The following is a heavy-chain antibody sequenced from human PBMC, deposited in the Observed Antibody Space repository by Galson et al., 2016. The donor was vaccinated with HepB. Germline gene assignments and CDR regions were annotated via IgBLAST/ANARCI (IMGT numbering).Heavy chain of an antibody. V-gene: IGHV5-51*01. D-gene: IGHD3-16*01. CDR1: GSSFTSYW. CDR2: IYPDDADS. CDR3: ARTMMTEYVMDV. J-gene: IGHJ6*02. Sequence: QSGAEVKKPGESLKISCKASGSSFTSYWIGWVRQMPGKGLEWMGIIYPDDADSRYSPSFQGQVTISADKSISTAYLQWSSLKASDTAMDYCARTMMTEYVMDVWGQGTTVTVSS.